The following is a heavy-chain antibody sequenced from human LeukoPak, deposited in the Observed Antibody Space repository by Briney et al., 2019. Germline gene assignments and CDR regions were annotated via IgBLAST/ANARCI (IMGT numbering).Heavy chain of an antibody. J-gene: IGHJ4*02. CDR1: GYTFTSYY. D-gene: IGHD3-22*01. V-gene: IGHV1-46*01. Sequence: ASVKVSCKASGYTFTSYYMHWVRQAPGQGLEWMGIINPSGGSTSYAQKFQGRVTMTRDTSTSTVYMELSSLRSEDTAVYYCATDGITYYYDSSGYFKLSERVHFDYWGQGTLVTVSS. CDR3: ATDGITYYYDSSGYFKLSERVHFDY. CDR2: INPSGGST.